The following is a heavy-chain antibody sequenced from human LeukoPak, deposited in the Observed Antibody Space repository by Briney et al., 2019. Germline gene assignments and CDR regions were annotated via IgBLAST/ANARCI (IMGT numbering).Heavy chain of an antibody. J-gene: IGHJ4*02. CDR3: ARDSSSAARGFDY. CDR1: GDSVSNNSAA. D-gene: IGHD6-6*01. V-gene: IGHV6-1*01. Sequence: SQTLSLTCAISGDSVSNNSAAWNWIRHSPSRSLEWLGRTYYRSQRYNDFAVSLKSRITINPHTSKNQFSLQLNSVTPEDTAVYYCARDSSSAARGFDYWGQGTLVTVSS. CDR2: TYYRSQRYN.